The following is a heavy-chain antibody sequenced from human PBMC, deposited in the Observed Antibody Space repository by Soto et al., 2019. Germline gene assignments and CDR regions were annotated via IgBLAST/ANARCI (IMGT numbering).Heavy chain of an antibody. Sequence: QVQLVQSGAEVKKPRSSVKVSCKASGGTFSSYTISWVRQAPGQGLEWMGRIIPILGIANYAQKFQGRVTINADKSTSTAYMELCSLRSEDTAAYYCAGDPRGYCSGCSCYPWGQGTLVTVSS. J-gene: IGHJ5*02. V-gene: IGHV1-69*08. CDR3: AGDPRGYCSGCSCYP. CDR2: IIPILGIA. D-gene: IGHD2-15*01. CDR1: GGTFSSYT.